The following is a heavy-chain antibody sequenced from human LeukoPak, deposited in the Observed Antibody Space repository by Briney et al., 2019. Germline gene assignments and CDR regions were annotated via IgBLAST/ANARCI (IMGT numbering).Heavy chain of an antibody. J-gene: IGHJ3*02. CDR2: IKQDGSEK. CDR1: GFTFSSYW. V-gene: IGHV3-7*01. Sequence: PGGSLRLSCAASGFTFSSYWMSWVRQAPGKGLEWVANIKQDGSEKYYVDSVKGRFTISRDNSKNTLYLQMNSLRAEDTAVYYCAREFKEWELQPNAFDIWGQGTMVTVSS. D-gene: IGHD1-26*01. CDR3: AREFKEWELQPNAFDI.